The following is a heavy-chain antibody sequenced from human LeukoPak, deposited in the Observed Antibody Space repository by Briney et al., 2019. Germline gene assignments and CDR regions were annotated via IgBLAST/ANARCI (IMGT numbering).Heavy chain of an antibody. Sequence: GGSLRLSCAASGFTFSSYAMSWVRQAPGKGLEWVSSISGSLDSTYYADSVKGRFTISIDNSKNTLYLEMNNLKAEDTAIYYCATRSVVGRGGQGTLVIVSS. J-gene: IGHJ4*02. V-gene: IGHV3-23*01. CDR2: ISGSLDST. CDR3: ATRSVVGR. D-gene: IGHD1-26*01. CDR1: GFTFSSYA.